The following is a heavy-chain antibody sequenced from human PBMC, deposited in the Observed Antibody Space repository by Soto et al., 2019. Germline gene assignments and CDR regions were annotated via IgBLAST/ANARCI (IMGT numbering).Heavy chain of an antibody. V-gene: IGHV4-30-4*01. J-gene: IGHJ5*02. CDR3: ASERPDGSRLDP. CDR2: IYYSGST. D-gene: IGHD6-13*01. CDR1: GGSISSGDYY. Sequence: SETLSLTCTVSGGSISSGDYYWSWIRQPPGKGLEWIGYIYYSGSTYYNPSLKSRVTISVDTSKNQFSLKLSSVTAADTAVYYCASERPDGSRLDPWGQGTLVTVSS.